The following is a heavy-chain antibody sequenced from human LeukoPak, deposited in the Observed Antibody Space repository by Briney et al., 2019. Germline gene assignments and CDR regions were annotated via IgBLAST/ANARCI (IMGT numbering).Heavy chain of an antibody. D-gene: IGHD3-10*01. J-gene: IGHJ4*02. CDR1: GYTFTSYG. CDR2: ISAYNGNT. V-gene: IGHV1-18*01. CDR3: ARDIPLWFEELTDY. Sequence: ASVKVSCKASGYTFTSYGISWVRQAPGQGLEWMGWISAYNGNTNYAQKLQGRVTMTTDTSTSTAYMELRSLRSDDTAVYYCARDIPLWFEELTDYWGQGTLVTVSS.